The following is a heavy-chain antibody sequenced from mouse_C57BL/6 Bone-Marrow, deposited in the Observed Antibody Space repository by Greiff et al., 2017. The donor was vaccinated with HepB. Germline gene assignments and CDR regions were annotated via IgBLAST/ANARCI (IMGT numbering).Heavy chain of an antibody. Sequence: RVHPGASLLLSCTASGYPFTAYPIPWVTQRSGPGLEWIGWFYPGSGSITYNEKFKDKATLTADKSSSTVYMERSRLTSEDSAVYFCARHRGVLHFDYWGQGATLTVSS. CDR1: GYPFTAYP. J-gene: IGHJ2*01. CDR3: ARHRGVLHFDY. CDR2: FYPGSGSI. V-gene: IGHV1-62-2*01.